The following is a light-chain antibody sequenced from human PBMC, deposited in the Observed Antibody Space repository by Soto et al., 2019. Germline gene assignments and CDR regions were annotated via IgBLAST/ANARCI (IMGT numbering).Light chain of an antibody. V-gene: IGLV2-23*01. CDR1: SSDIGYYNL. CDR3: CSYAGPTNTYV. Sequence: QSVLTQPASVSGSPGQSITISCTGTSSDIGYYNLVSWYQQYPGKAPKLIIYESRKRPSGVSSRFSASKSGNTASLTISGLQAEDEADYYCCSYAGPTNTYVLGTGTQLTVL. J-gene: IGLJ1*01. CDR2: ESR.